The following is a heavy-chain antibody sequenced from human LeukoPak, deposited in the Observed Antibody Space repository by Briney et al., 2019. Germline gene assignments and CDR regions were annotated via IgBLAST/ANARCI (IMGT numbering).Heavy chain of an antibody. CDR3: AKDPYDSSGYYPIIQTRDHFDY. CDR1: GFTFSTSG. J-gene: IGHJ4*02. V-gene: IGHV3-23*01. Sequence: GGSLRLSCAASGFTFSTSGMSWVRQSPEKGLQWVAAITGSGGSTYYADSVKGRFAVSRDNSKNTLYLQMNSLRAEDTAVYYCAKDPYDSSGYYPIIQTRDHFDYWGQGTLVTVSS. CDR2: ITGSGGST. D-gene: IGHD3-22*01.